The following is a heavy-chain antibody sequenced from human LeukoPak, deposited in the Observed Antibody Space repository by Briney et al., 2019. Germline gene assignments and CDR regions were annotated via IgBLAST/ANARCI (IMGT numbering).Heavy chain of an antibody. CDR3: ASGLEWLRLLIDY. CDR2: INPNSGGT. CDR1: GYTFTGYY. V-gene: IGHV1-2*06. J-gene: IGHJ4*02. Sequence: ASVKVSCKASGYTFTGYYMHWVRQAPGQGLEWMGRINPNSGGTNYAQKFQGRVTMTRDTSTSTVYMELSSLRSEDTAVYYCASGLEWLRLLIDYWGQGTLVTVSS. D-gene: IGHD3-3*01.